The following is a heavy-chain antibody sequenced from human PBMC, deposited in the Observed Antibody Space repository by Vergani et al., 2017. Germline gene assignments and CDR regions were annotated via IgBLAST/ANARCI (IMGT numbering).Heavy chain of an antibody. Sequence: QVQLVESGGGVVQPGRSLRLSCAASGFTFSSYAMHWVRQAPGKGLEWVAVISYDGSNKYYADSVKGRFTISRDNSKNTLYLQMNSLRAEDTAVYYCARDFPSIAARRDAFYIWDRGTMVTVSS. D-gene: IGHD6-6*01. J-gene: IGHJ3*02. CDR2: ISYDGSNK. CDR3: ARDFPSIAARRDAFYI. V-gene: IGHV3-30*04. CDR1: GFTFSSYA.